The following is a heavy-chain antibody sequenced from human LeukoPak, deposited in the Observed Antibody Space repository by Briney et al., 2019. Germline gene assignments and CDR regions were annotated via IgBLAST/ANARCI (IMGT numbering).Heavy chain of an antibody. J-gene: IGHJ4*02. V-gene: IGHV3-21*01. CDR3: ARDGGRAYYYDSSGYPFFDY. CDR1: GFTFSSYS. Sequence: GGSLRLSCAASGFTFSSYSMNWVRQAPGKGLEWVSSISSSSSYIYYADSVKGRFTISRDDAKNSLYLQMNSLRAEDTAVYYCARDGGRAYYYDSSGYPFFDYWGQGTLVTVSS. CDR2: ISSSSSYI. D-gene: IGHD3-22*01.